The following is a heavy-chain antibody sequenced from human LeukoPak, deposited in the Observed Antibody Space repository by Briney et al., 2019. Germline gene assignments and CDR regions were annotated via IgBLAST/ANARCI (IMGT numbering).Heavy chain of an antibody. D-gene: IGHD3-10*01. CDR2: IYHSGST. CDR3: AREVWLGDLHGGGSNANWFDP. J-gene: IGHJ5*02. Sequence: SETLSLTCAVSGVSISGGGYSWSWIRQPPGKGLEWIGYIYHSGSTYYNPSLKSRVTISVDRSKNQFSLKLSSVTAADTAVYYWAREVWLGDLHGGGSNANWFDPWGQGTLVTVSS. V-gene: IGHV4-30-2*01. CDR1: GVSISGGGYS.